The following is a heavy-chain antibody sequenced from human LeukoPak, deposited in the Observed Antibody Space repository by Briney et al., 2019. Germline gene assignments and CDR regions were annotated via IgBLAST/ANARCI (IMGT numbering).Heavy chain of an antibody. D-gene: IGHD3-10*01. CDR2: IDPSDSYT. CDR3: ARGPSYYGSGSTYYFDY. J-gene: IGHJ4*02. CDR1: GSIFTSYW. Sequence: GASLQISCKGSGSIFTSYWISWVRPLPGKGLEWMGRIDPSDSYTNYSPSFQGHVTISADKSISTAYLQWSSLKASDTAMYYCARGPSYYGSGSTYYFDYWGQGTLVTVSS. V-gene: IGHV5-10-1*01.